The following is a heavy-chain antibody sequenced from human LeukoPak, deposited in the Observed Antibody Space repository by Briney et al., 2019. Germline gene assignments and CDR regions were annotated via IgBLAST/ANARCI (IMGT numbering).Heavy chain of an antibody. D-gene: IGHD1-7*01. CDR2: VSHSGST. V-gene: IGHV4-34*01. CDR1: GGSLSDHF. CDR3: ARVLIGTLDY. Sequence: PSETLSLTCAVYGGSLSDHFWTWIRQPPGKGLEWIEEVSHSGSTNSSPSLKSRVTVSVDTSKNQFSLNLSSVTAADTAVYYCARVLIGTLDYWGQGILVTVSS. J-gene: IGHJ4*02.